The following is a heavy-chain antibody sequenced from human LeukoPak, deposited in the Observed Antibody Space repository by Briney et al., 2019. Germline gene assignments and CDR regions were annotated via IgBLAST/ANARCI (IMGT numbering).Heavy chain of an antibody. CDR2: IDTDGSST. J-gene: IGHJ6*03. CDR1: GFTFSSFW. D-gene: IGHD6-13*01. CDR3: ARSEYSSTWYGDNYYFYMDV. Sequence: GGSLRLSYAASGFTFSSFWMHWVRQAPGKGLVWVSRIDTDGSSTVYADSVKGRFSSSRDNAKNTLYLQMNSLRAEDTAVYYCARSEYSSTWYGDNYYFYMDVWGKGTTVTVSS. V-gene: IGHV3-74*01.